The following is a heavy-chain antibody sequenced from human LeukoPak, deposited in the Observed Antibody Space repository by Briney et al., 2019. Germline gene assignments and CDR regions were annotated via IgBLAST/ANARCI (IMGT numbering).Heavy chain of an antibody. Sequence: GGSLRLSCAASGFTFSSYGMHWVRQAPGKGLEWVAFIRYDGSNKYYVDSVKGRFTISRDNSKNTLYMQMNSLRAEDTAVYYCAKDPNYGSSTRCYRLNWFAPWGQGTLVTVSS. CDR2: IRYDGSNK. J-gene: IGHJ5*02. D-gene: IGHD2-2*02. CDR3: AKDPNYGSSTRCYRLNWFAP. V-gene: IGHV3-30*02. CDR1: GFTFSSYG.